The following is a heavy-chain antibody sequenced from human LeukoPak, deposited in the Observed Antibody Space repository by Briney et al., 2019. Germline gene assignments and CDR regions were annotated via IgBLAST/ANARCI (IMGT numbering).Heavy chain of an antibody. CDR1: GFTVSSNY. Sequence: GGSLRLSCAASGFTVSSNYMSWVRQAPGKGLEWVSVPYSGGTTYYTDSVKGRFTISRDNSKNTLYLQMNSLRAEDTAVYYCARGLLGSTGYPVPFDYWGQGTLVTVSS. CDR2: PYSGGTT. D-gene: IGHD5-12*01. CDR3: ARGLLGSTGYPVPFDY. V-gene: IGHV3-53*01. J-gene: IGHJ4*02.